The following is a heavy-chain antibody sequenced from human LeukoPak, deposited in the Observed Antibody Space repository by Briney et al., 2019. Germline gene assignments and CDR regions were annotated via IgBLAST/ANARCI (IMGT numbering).Heavy chain of an antibody. V-gene: IGHV1-69*13. CDR1: GGTFSSYA. J-gene: IGHJ5*02. CDR3: VREDCSSTSCYGS. CDR2: IIPIFGTA. D-gene: IGHD2-2*01. Sequence: SVKVSCKASGGTFSSYAISWVRQAPGQGLEWMGGIIPIFGTANYAQKFQGRVTITADESTSTAYMELSSLRSEDTAVYYCVREDCSSTSCYGSWGQGTLVTVSS.